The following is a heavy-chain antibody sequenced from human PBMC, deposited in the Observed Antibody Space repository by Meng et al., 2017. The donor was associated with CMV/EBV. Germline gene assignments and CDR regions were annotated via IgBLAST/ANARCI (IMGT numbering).Heavy chain of an antibody. CDR3: ATSSVEVMIYAGLDY. CDR1: GYTFTGYY. Sequence: SGYTFTGYYILWARQVPGQGLEWMGWINPASGDTILAQKFQGRVTMTRDTSLTTAYMELNRLRSDDTAVYYCATSSVEVMIYAGLDYWGQGTLVTVSS. D-gene: IGHD2/OR15-2a*01. V-gene: IGHV1-2*02. CDR2: INPASGDT. J-gene: IGHJ4*02.